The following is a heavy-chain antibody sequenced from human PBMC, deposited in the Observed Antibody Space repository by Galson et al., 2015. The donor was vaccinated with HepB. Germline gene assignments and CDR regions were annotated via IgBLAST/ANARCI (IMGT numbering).Heavy chain of an antibody. CDR3: ARDLGVTMIVDCWFDP. V-gene: IGHV3-7*03. Sequence: SLRLSCAASGFTFSSYWMSWVRQAPGKGLEWVANIKQDGSEKYYVDSVKGRFTISRDNAKNSLYLQMNSLRAEDTAVYYCARDLGVTMIVDCWFDPWGQGTLVTVSS. J-gene: IGHJ5*02. CDR1: GFTFSSYW. CDR2: IKQDGSEK. D-gene: IGHD3-22*01.